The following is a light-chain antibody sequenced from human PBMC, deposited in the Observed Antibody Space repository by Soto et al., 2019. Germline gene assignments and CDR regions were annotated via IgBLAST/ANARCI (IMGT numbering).Light chain of an antibody. J-gene: IGKJ4*01. V-gene: IGKV1-33*01. CDR1: QDIGNN. CDR3: QHYDNLPALT. Sequence: DIQMTQSPSSLSASVGDRVTITCQASQDIGNNLNWYQQKPGKAPKLLIYDASNLETGVPSRCSGSGSGTDFSFTISSLQPEDIATYYCQHYDNLPALTFGGGTRVEIK. CDR2: DAS.